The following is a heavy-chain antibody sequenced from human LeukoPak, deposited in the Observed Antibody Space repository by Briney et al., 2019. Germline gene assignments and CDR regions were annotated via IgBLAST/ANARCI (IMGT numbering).Heavy chain of an antibody. CDR3: ARDGGYCSGGSCYSLFDY. CDR1: GFTFSSCE. D-gene: IGHD2-15*01. Sequence: GGSLRLSCAASGFTFSSCEMNWVRQAPGKGLEWVSYISGSGGAIYSAESLKGRFTISRDNAKNSLYLKMNRLRAEDTAVYYCARDGGYCSGGSCYSLFDYWGQGTLVTVSS. V-gene: IGHV3-48*03. CDR2: ISGSGGAI. J-gene: IGHJ4*02.